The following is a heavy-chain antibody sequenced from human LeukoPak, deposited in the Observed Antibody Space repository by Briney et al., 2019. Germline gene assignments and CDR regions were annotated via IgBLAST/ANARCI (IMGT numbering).Heavy chain of an antibody. CDR2: INPNSGGT. J-gene: IGHJ3*02. CDR3: ARRITIFGVVILDAFDI. D-gene: IGHD3-3*01. Sequence: GASVKVSCKASGYTFTGYYMHWVGQAPGQGLEWMGWINPNSGGTNYAQKFQGRVTMTRDTSISTAYMELSRLRSDDTAVYYCARRITIFGVVILDAFDIWGQGTMVTVSS. CDR1: GYTFTGYY. V-gene: IGHV1-2*02.